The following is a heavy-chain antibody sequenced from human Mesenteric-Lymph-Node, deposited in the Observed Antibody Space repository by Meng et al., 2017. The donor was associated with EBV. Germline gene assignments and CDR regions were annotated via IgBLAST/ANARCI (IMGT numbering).Heavy chain of an antibody. D-gene: IGHD4-11*01. CDR1: GDTFSTYA. Sequence: QVQLVQSGAEVKKPGSSVTVSCTTSGDTFSTYAITWVRQAPGQGPEWMGGIIPLFGPPNYAQKFQGRVTIIADESTNTAYMELSSLRSEDTAVYYCARSYSNDYYFDYWGQGTLVTVSS. CDR3: ARSYSNDYYFDY. V-gene: IGHV1-69*01. J-gene: IGHJ4*02. CDR2: IIPLFGPP.